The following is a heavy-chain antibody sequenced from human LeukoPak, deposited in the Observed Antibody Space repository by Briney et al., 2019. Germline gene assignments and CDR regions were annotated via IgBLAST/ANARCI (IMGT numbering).Heavy chain of an antibody. CDR3: AKASGSFHFYYYGMDV. J-gene: IGHJ6*02. D-gene: IGHD1-26*01. Sequence: GGSLRLSCVGSGFSFSSYWMNWVRQAPGKGLEWVANIKQDGSDKYYVDSGKGRFTISRDNAKNSMYLQVNSLRAEDAAVYYCAKASGSFHFYYYGMDVWGQGTTVTVSS. CDR1: GFSFSSYW. CDR2: IKQDGSDK. V-gene: IGHV3-7*01.